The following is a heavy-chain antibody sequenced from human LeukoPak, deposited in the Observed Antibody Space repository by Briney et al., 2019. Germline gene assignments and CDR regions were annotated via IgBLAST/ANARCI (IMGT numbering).Heavy chain of an antibody. D-gene: IGHD3-10*01. V-gene: IGHV1-18*04. J-gene: IGHJ4*02. CDR2: ISAYNGNT. CDR3: ARESRGFGELLDY. CDR1: GYTFTGYY. Sequence: ASVTVSCKASGYTFTGYYMHWVRQAPGQGLEWMGWISAYNGNTNYAQKLQGRVTMTTDTSTSTAYMELRSLRSDDTAVYYCARESRGFGELLDYWGQGTLVTVSS.